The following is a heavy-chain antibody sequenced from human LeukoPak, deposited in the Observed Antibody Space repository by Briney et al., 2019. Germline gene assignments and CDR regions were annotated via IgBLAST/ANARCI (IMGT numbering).Heavy chain of an antibody. D-gene: IGHD1-26*01. CDR3: AKGGSGEDLDFDY. J-gene: IGHJ4*02. Sequence: GGSLRLSCAASGFTFSSYAMHWVRQAPGKGLEWVAVISYDGSNKYYADSVKGRFTISRDNSKNTLYLQMNSLRAEDTAVYYCAKGGSGEDLDFDYWGQGTLVTVSS. CDR2: ISYDGSNK. V-gene: IGHV3-30*04. CDR1: GFTFSSYA.